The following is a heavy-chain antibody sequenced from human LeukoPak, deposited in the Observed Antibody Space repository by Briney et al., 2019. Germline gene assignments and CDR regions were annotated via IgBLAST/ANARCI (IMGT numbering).Heavy chain of an antibody. J-gene: IGHJ4*02. D-gene: IGHD4-17*01. V-gene: IGHV4-59*12. CDR2: XXYSGST. CDR3: ARRTNDYGYYGHYFDY. Sequence: SETLXLTCTVSGGSISSXYWXXXRQPPGKXLXXXXXXXYSGSTXYNXSLKSRVXXXLXTSRDQFSLELSSVTAADTAVYYCARRTNDYGYYGHYFDYWGRGTLVTVSS. CDR1: GGSISSXY.